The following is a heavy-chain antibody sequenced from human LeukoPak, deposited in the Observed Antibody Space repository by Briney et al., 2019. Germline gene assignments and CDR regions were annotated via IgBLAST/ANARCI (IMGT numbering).Heavy chain of an antibody. J-gene: IGHJ6*02. Sequence: GGSLRLSCAASGFTFSSYGMHWVRQAPGKGLEWVAVISYDGSNKYYADSVKGRFTISRDNSKNTLYLQMNSLRAEDTAVYYCAKAQWHYYYYGMDVWGQGTTVTVSS. CDR3: AKAQWHYYYYGMDV. D-gene: IGHD6-19*01. V-gene: IGHV3-30*18. CDR2: ISYDGSNK. CDR1: GFTFSSYG.